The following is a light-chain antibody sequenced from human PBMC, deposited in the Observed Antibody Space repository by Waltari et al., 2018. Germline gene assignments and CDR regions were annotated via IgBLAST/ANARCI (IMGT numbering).Light chain of an antibody. CDR2: EAS. Sequence: DIQMTQSPSSLSASVGDRVTITCQASQDISNYLNWYQQKPGKAPKLLIYEASNLETGVPSRFGGGGFGTDFACTISSLQPEDIGTYYCQQYDNLPFTFGPGTKVDIK. V-gene: IGKV1-33*01. CDR1: QDISNY. CDR3: QQYDNLPFT. J-gene: IGKJ3*01.